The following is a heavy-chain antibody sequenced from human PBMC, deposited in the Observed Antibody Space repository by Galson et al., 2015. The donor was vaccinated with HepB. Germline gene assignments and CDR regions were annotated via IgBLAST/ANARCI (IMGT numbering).Heavy chain of an antibody. CDR1: GFTFSSYG. CDR3: AKSGGGSYDQEILDY. Sequence: SLRLSCAASGFTFSSYGMHWVRQAPGKGLEWVAVISYDGSNKYYADSVKGRFTISRDNSKNTLYLQMNSLRAEDTAVYYCAKSGGGSYDQEILDYWGQGTLVTVSS. CDR2: ISYDGSNK. V-gene: IGHV3-30*18. J-gene: IGHJ4*02. D-gene: IGHD1-26*01.